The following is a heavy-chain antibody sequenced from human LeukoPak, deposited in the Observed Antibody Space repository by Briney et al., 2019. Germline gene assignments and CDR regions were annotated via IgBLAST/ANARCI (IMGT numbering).Heavy chain of an antibody. CDR3: AKGVYCSGGYCYSAFGY. CDR1: GFTFSSYG. V-gene: IGHV3-30*18. Sequence: GGSLRLSCAASGFTFSSYGMHWVRQAPGKGLEWVAVISYDGSNKYYADSVKGRITISRDNSKNTLYLQMNSLRAEDTAVYYCAKGVYCSGGYCYSAFGYGGQGTLVTVSS. D-gene: IGHD2-15*01. CDR2: ISYDGSNK. J-gene: IGHJ4*02.